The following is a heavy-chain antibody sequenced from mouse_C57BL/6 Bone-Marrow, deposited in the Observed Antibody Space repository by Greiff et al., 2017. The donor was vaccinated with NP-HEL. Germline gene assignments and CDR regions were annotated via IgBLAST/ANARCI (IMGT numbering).Heavy chain of an antibody. CDR1: GYTFTDYY. J-gene: IGHJ2*01. CDR3: ARSPLITTVVATDY. Sequence: VQLQQSGPELVKPGASVKISCKASGYTFTDYYMNWVKQSHGKSLEWIGDINPNNGGTSYNQKFKGKATLTVDKSSSTAYMELRSLTSEDSAVYYCARSPLITTVVATDYWGQGTTLTVSS. CDR2: INPNNGGT. D-gene: IGHD1-1*01. V-gene: IGHV1-26*01.